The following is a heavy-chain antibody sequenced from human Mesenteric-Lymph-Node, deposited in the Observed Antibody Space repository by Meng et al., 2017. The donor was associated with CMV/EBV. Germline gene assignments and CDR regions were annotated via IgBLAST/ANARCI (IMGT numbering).Heavy chain of an antibody. Sequence: GESLKISCAASGFTFSSYWMSWVRQAPGKGLEWVANIKQDGSEKYYVDSVKGRFTISRDNAKNSLYLQMNSLRAEDTAVYYCAKGSDFWSGPRYYYYYGMDVWGQGTTVTVSS. CDR3: AKGSDFWSGPRYYYYYGMDV. V-gene: IGHV3-7*01. CDR1: GFTFSSYW. D-gene: IGHD3-3*01. J-gene: IGHJ6*02. CDR2: IKQDGSEK.